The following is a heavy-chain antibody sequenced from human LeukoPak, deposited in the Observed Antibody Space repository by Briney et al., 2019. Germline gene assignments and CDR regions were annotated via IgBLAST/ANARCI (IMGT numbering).Heavy chain of an antibody. V-gene: IGHV4-59*08. CDR1: GGSISSYY. CDR2: IYYSGST. J-gene: IGHJ4*02. D-gene: IGHD6-19*01. CDR3: ARIGSGWYDIDY. Sequence: PSETLSLTCTVSGGSISSYYWSWIRQPPGKGLEWIGYIYYSGSTNYNPSLKSRVTISVDTSKNQFSLKLSSVTAADTAVYYCARIGSGWYDIDYWGQGTLVTVSS.